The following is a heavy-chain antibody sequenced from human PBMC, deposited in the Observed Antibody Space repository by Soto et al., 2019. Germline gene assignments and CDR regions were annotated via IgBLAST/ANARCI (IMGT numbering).Heavy chain of an antibody. CDR2: IIPIFGTA. Sequence: QVQLVQSGAEVKKPGSLVKVSCKASGGTFSSYAISWVRQAPGQGLEWMGGIIPIFGTANYAQKFQGRVTITADESTSTAYMELSSLRSEDTAVYHCARVQEQGGGSGSPPPDYYYYGMDVWGQGTTVTVSS. CDR1: GGTFSSYA. J-gene: IGHJ6*02. CDR3: ARVQEQGGGSGSPPPDYYYYGMDV. V-gene: IGHV1-69*01. D-gene: IGHD3-10*01.